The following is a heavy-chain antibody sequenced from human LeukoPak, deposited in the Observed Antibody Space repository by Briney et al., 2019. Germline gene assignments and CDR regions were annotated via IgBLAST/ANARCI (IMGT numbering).Heavy chain of an antibody. CDR3: AKDSGSGYYYYYYMDV. D-gene: IGHD1-26*01. CDR2: ISGSGGST. CDR1: GFTFSSYA. V-gene: IGHV3-23*01. J-gene: IGHJ6*03. Sequence: PWGSLRLSCAASGFTFSSYAMSWVRQAPGKGLEWVSAISGSGGSTYYADSVKGRFTISRDNSKNTLYLQMNSLRAEDTAVYYCAKDSGSGYYYYYYMDVWGKGTTVTVSS.